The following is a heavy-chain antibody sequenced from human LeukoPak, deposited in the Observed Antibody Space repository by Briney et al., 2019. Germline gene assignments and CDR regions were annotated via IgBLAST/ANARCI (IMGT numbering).Heavy chain of an antibody. V-gene: IGHV4-34*01. D-gene: IGHD3-9*01. CDR1: GGSFSGYY. J-gene: IGHJ4*02. Sequence: PSETLSLTCAVYGGSFSGYYWSWIRQSPGKGLEWIGEINHSGSTNYNPSLKSRVTISVDTSMNQFSLKLTSVTAADTAVYYCARDSADYDILTGYEIGGSLDWGQGTLVTVSS. CDR3: ARDSADYDILTGYEIGGSLD. CDR2: INHSGST.